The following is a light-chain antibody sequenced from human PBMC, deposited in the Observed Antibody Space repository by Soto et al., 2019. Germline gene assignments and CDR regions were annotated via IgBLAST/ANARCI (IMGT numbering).Light chain of an antibody. CDR1: SSDIGSYNL. V-gene: IGLV2-23*03. CDR2: EGS. J-gene: IGLJ3*02. Sequence: HSALTQPASVSGSPGQSITISCTGTSSDIGSYNLVSWYQQHPGKAPKVIIYEGSNRPSGVSNRFSASKSGNKASLTISGLQAEDEADYYCCSYAASSTFNWVFGGGTKLTVL. CDR3: CSYAASSTFNWV.